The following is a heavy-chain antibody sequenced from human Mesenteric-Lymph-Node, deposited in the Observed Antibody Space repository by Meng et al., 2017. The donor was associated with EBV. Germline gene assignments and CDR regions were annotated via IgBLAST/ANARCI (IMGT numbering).Heavy chain of an antibody. Sequence: QVTLQESGPTPVKPPQTLPLPCTFSGFSLSTSGVGVGWIRQPPGKALEWLALIYWDDDKRYSPSLKSRLTITKDTSKNQVVLTMTNMDPVDTATYYCAHTRERGATGSFDPWGQGTLVTVSS. CDR3: AHTRERGATGSFDP. CDR1: GFSLSTSGVG. D-gene: IGHD1-26*01. J-gene: IGHJ5*02. CDR2: IYWDDDK. V-gene: IGHV2-5*02.